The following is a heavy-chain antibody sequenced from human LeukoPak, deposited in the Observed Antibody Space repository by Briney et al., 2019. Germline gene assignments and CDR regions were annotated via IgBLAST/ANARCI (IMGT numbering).Heavy chain of an antibody. CDR3: AKTYSSGWWDLDF. CDR1: GFTFGSYG. V-gene: IGHV3-30*18. D-gene: IGHD6-19*01. CDR2: ISYDGSYK. J-gene: IGHJ4*02. Sequence: GGSLRLSCAATGFTFGSYGMHWVRQAPGKGLEWVAAISYDGSYKYYADSVKDRFTISRDYSKNTLYLRMSSLRAEDTAVYYCAKTYSSGWWDLDFWGQGTLVSVSS.